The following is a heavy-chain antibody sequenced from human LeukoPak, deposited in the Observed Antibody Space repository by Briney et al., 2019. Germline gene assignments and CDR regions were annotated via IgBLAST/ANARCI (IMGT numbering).Heavy chain of an antibody. D-gene: IGHD1-26*01. J-gene: IGHJ4*02. V-gene: IGHV3-53*01. CDR2: IYSGGNT. CDR1: GFTVSSYC. Sequence: GRSLRLSRAASGFTVSSYCMSWVRQAPGKGLEWVALIYSGGNTDYADSVKGRFTISRDDSKNTLYIQMNSLRAEDTAVYYCAREPPVWRESLPSRHFDYWGQGTLVTVSS. CDR3: AREPPVWRESLPSRHFDY.